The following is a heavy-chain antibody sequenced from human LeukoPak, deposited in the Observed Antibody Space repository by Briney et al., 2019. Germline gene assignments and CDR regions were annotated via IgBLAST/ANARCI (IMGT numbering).Heavy chain of an antibody. CDR3: AGGSLRDLKIT. CDR1: GFTFSTYS. Sequence: PGGSLRPSCAASGFTFSTYSMHWVRQAPGKGLEWVSSIISSGSNIYYTGSVRGRFTVSRDNAKNSLYLQMSSLRPEDTALYYCAGGSLRDLKITWGQGTLVTVSS. D-gene: IGHD5-24*01. V-gene: IGHV3-21*06. CDR2: IISSGSNI. J-gene: IGHJ5*02.